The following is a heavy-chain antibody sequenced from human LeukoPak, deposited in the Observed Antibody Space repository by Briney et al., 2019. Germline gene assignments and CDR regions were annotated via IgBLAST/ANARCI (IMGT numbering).Heavy chain of an antibody. CDR2: ISAYNGNT. CDR3: ARIMNYYDSSGYTRAYFDY. CDR1: GYTFTSYG. Sequence: ASVKVSCKASGYTFTSYGISWVRQAPGQGLEWMGWISAYNGNTNYAQKLQGRVTMTTDTSTSTAYMELRSLRSDDTAVYYCARIMNYYDSSGYTRAYFDYWGQGTLVTVSS. V-gene: IGHV1-18*01. D-gene: IGHD3-22*01. J-gene: IGHJ4*02.